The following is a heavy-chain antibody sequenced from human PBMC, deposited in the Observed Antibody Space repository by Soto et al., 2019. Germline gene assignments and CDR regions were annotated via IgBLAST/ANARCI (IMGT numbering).Heavy chain of an antibody. CDR3: AREYTAWPLAYGLDV. CDR2: ISSRSDI. V-gene: IGHV3-21*01. J-gene: IGHJ6*02. CDR1: GLTFSTYS. D-gene: IGHD2-2*02. Sequence: GGSLSLSCVGSGLTFSTYSINWVRQAPGKGLEWVSSISSRSDIYYADSVKGRFTISRDNAKNSVSLQMNSLRAEDTAVYYCAREYTAWPLAYGLDVWGQGTTVTVSS.